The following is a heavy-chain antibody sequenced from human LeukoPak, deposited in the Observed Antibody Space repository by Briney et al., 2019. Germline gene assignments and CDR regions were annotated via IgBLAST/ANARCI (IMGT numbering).Heavy chain of an antibody. CDR2: INPNSGGT. CDR3: ARARYSSGWYFDY. CDR1: GYTFTGYY. J-gene: IGHJ4*02. V-gene: IGHV1-2*02. Sequence: GASVKVSCKASGYTFTGYYKHWVRQAPGQGLEWMGWINPNSGGTNYAQKFQGRVTMPRDTSISTAYMELSRLRSHDTAVYYCARARYSSGWYFDYWGQGTLVTVSS. D-gene: IGHD6-19*01.